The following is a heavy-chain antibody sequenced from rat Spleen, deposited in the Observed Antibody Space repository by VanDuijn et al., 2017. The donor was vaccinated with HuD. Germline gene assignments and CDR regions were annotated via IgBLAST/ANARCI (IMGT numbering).Heavy chain of an antibody. CDR1: GFTFSNYD. Sequence: EVQLVESGGGLVQPGRSLKLSCAASGFTFSNYDMAWVRQAPTKGLEWVASISTSGGSTYYRDSVKGRFTVSRDNAKSTLYLQMDSLRSEDTATYYCTRENYYSAAYWGQGTLVTVSS. D-gene: IGHD1-1*01. CDR2: ISTSGGST. J-gene: IGHJ3*01. CDR3: TRENYYSAAY. V-gene: IGHV5-27*01.